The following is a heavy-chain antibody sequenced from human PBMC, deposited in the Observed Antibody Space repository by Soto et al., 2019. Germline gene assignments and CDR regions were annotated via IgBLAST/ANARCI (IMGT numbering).Heavy chain of an antibody. CDR1: GFTFSSYG. J-gene: IGHJ3*02. CDR3: AKGGTYYDFWSGHRDAFDI. CDR2: ISYDGSNK. V-gene: IGHV3-30*18. Sequence: GGSLRLSCAASGFTFSSYGMHWVRQAPGKGLEWVAVISYDGSNKYYADSVKGRFTISRDNSKNTLYLQMNSLRAEDTAVYYCAKGGTYYDFWSGHRDAFDIWGQGTMVTVS. D-gene: IGHD3-3*01.